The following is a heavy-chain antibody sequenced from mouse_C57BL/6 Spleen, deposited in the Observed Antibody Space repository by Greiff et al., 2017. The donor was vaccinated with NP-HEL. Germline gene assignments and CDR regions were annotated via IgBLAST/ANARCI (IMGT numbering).Heavy chain of an antibody. V-gene: IGHV2-3*01. CDR2: IWGDGST. J-gene: IGHJ4*01. CDR1: GFSLTSYG. Sequence: VQLQESGPGLVAPSQSLSISCTVSGFSLTSYGVSWVRQPPGKGLEWLGVIWGDGSTNYHSALISRLSISKDNSKSQVFLKLNSLQTDDTATCYCATSTMVTTGDYWGQGTSVTVSS. D-gene: IGHD2-2*01. CDR3: ATSTMVTTGDY.